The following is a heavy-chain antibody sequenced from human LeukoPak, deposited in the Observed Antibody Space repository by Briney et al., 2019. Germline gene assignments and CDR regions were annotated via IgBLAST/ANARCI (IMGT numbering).Heavy chain of an antibody. J-gene: IGHJ4*02. CDR2: IHHTGST. CDR3: ASHPGYSLARVDF. V-gene: IGHV4-38-2*01. D-gene: IGHD5-12*01. Sequence: PSETLSLTCAVSGYSISSGYYWGWIRQPPGKGLEWIGAIHHTGSTYYNPSLKSRVTISVDTSKNQFSLNLTSVTAADTAVYYCASHPGYSLARVDFWGQGTLVTVSS. CDR1: GYSISSGYY.